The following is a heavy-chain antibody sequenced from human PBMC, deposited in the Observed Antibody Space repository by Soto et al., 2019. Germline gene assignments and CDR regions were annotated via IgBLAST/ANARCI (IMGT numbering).Heavy chain of an antibody. CDR1: GYPVTAYY. V-gene: IGHV1-2*02. D-gene: IGHD3-3*01. CDR2: INPATGAA. CDR3: ARGGGVGVAGSAAFDM. J-gene: IGHJ3*02. Sequence: QLHLVQSGAVVKKPGASVTVSCSASGYPVTAYYMHWVRQAPGRGLEWMGGINPATGAAKYTQTCQGGVTMTRATATSRVFMDLRGLASGDTAFFYCARGGGVGVAGSAAFDMWGQGTLVTVSS.